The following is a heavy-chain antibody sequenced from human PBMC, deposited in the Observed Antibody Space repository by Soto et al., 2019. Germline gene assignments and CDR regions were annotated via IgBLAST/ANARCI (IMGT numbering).Heavy chain of an antibody. J-gene: IGHJ4*02. CDR1: GGSLSSSSYY. V-gene: IGHV4-39*01. CDR3: ARFWVTLGGSTSRPDY. CDR2: IYYSGST. D-gene: IGHD2-2*01. Sequence: SETLSLTCTVSGGSLSSSSYYWGWIRQPPGKGLEWIGNIYYSGSTQYNPSLKSRVTISVDTSKNQFSLKLSSVTAADTAVYYCARFWVTLGGSTSRPDYWGQGTLVTVSS.